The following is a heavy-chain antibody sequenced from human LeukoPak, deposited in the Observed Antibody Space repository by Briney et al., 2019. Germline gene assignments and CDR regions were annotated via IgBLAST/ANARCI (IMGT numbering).Heavy chain of an antibody. J-gene: IGHJ4*02. CDR1: GYTFTGYY. CDR2: ITPKSGDT. Sequence: ASVKVSCKASGYTFTGYYMHWVRQAPGQGLEWMGWITPKSGDTDYAQKFQGRVTMTRDTSISTAYMELSRLRSDDTAVYYCASSGWYGDFDYWGQGTLVTVSP. V-gene: IGHV1-2*02. D-gene: IGHD6-19*01. CDR3: ASSGWYGDFDY.